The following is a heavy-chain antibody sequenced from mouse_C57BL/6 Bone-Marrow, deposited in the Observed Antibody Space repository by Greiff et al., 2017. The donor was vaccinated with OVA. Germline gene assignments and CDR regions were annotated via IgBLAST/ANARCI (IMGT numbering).Heavy chain of an antibody. CDR2: IDPSDSYT. J-gene: IGHJ2*01. CDR3: ARWGMYWIYNNSRDD. CDR1: GYTFTSYW. Sequence: VQLQQPGAELVRPGTSVKLSCKASGYTFTSYWMHWVKQRPGQGLEWIGVIDPSDSYTNYNQKFKGKATLTLDTSSSTAYMQLSSLTSVDSAVYYGARWGMYWIYNNSRDDWGQGTTLTVSS. V-gene: IGHV1-59*01. D-gene: IGHD2-5*01.